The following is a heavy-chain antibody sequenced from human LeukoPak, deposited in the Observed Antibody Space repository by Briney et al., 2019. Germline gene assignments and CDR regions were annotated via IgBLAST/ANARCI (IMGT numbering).Heavy chain of an antibody. Sequence: GGSLRLSCAASGFTFDDYAMHWVRQAPGKGLEWVSLISWDGGSTYYADSVKGRFTISRDNSKNPLYLQMNSLRAEDTALYYCAKDSPGGATDGMDVWGQGTTVTVSS. CDR2: ISWDGGST. D-gene: IGHD5-12*01. CDR3: AKDSPGGATDGMDV. V-gene: IGHV3-43D*03. CDR1: GFTFDDYA. J-gene: IGHJ6*02.